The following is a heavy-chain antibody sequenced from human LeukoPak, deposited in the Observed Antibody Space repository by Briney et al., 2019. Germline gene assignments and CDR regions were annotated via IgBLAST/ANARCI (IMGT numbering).Heavy chain of an antibody. CDR1: GFTVSSNY. J-gene: IGHJ4*02. D-gene: IGHD5-18*01. Sequence: GGSLRLSCAASGFTVSSNYMSWVRQAPGKGLEWVSVIYSGGSTYYADSGKGRFTISRDNSKNTLYLQMNSLRAEDTAVYYCARESDTAMGIDYWGQGTLVTVSS. CDR2: IYSGGST. V-gene: IGHV3-53*01. CDR3: ARESDTAMGIDY.